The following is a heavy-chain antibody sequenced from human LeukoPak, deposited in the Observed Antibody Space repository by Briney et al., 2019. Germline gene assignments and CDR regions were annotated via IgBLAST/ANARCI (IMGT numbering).Heavy chain of an antibody. CDR1: GFTFSSYS. V-gene: IGHV3-21*01. D-gene: IGHD6-19*01. J-gene: IGHJ4*02. CDR3: ARDRSSGWSGDY. Sequence: GGSLRLSCAASGFTFSSYSMNWVRQAPGKGLEWVSSISSSSSYIYYADSVKGRFIISRDNAKNSLYLQMNSLRAEDTAVYYCARDRSSGWSGDYWGQGTLVTVSS. CDR2: ISSSSSYI.